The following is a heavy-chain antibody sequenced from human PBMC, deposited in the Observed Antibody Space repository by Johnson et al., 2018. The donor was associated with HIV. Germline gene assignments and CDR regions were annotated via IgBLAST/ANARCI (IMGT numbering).Heavy chain of an antibody. CDR2: ISGSGGST. V-gene: IGHV3-23*04. D-gene: IGHD6-13*01. J-gene: IGHJ3*02. CDR1: GFTFSNYA. Sequence: VQLVESGGGLVQPGGSLTLSCAASGFTFSNYAMSWVRRAPGKGLEWVSAISGSGGSTYYADSVKGRFTISRDNSKNTLYLQMNSLRAEDTAVYYCAKVDRPGIAAAPLDAFDIWGQGTMVTVSS. CDR3: AKVDRPGIAAAPLDAFDI.